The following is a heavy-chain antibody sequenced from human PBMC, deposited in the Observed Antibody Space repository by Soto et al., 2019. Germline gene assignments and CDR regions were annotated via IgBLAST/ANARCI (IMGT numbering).Heavy chain of an antibody. V-gene: IGHV1-69*01. Sequence: QVQLVQSGAEVRKPGSSVKVSCKASGGTFSRHAISWVRQAPGQGLEWMGGIIPIFGTANHAQKFQGRVTIIADESTRPVYMELSSLRSDDTAVYYCARGWGYDSNDYYYAYWGQGTLVIVSS. J-gene: IGHJ4*02. D-gene: IGHD3-22*01. CDR3: ARGWGYDSNDYYYAY. CDR2: IIPIFGTA. CDR1: GGTFSRHA.